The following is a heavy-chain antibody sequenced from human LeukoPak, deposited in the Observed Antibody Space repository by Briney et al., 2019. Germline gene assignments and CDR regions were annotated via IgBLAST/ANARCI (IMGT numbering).Heavy chain of an antibody. CDR2: IYPGDSDT. V-gene: IGHV5-51*01. D-gene: IGHD2-15*01. CDR1: GYSFTTYW. Sequence: GESLKISCKGFGYSFTTYWIAWVRPMPGKGLEWMGIIYPGDSDTRYSPSFQGQVTISADKSISPAYLQWRSLKASDTGMYYCARRGYCSGGGCFSHAFDIWGQGTVVTVSS. J-gene: IGHJ3*02. CDR3: ARRGYCSGGGCFSHAFDI.